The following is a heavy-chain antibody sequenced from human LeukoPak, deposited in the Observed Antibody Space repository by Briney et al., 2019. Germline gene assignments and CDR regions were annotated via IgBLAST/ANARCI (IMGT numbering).Heavy chain of an antibody. CDR3: AKDAQRGFDYSNSIEN. V-gene: IGHV3-33*06. CDR1: GFIFNHHA. Sequence: GGSLRLSCAASGFIFNHHAMHWVRQAPGKGLEWVSVICSDKSNRFYADSVRGRFTISRDDSRKTVYLQMERMAAEDRAIYYCAKDAQRGFDYSNSIENWGQGALVTVAS. J-gene: IGHJ4*02. CDR2: ICSDKSNR. D-gene: IGHD4-11*01.